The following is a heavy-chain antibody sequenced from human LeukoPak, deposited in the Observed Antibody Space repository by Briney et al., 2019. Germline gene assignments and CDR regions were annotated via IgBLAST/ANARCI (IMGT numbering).Heavy chain of an antibody. D-gene: IGHD4-17*01. CDR1: GYTFSSYG. Sequence: WGSLRLSCAASGYTFSSYGMHWVRQAQGKGLEWVAVIWYHGSNEYYADSVKGRFTISRDNSKNTLYLQMNSLRAEDTAVYYCARDDGDYDFDYWGQGTLVTVSS. V-gene: IGHV3-33*01. CDR2: IWYHGSNE. CDR3: ARDDGDYDFDY. J-gene: IGHJ4*02.